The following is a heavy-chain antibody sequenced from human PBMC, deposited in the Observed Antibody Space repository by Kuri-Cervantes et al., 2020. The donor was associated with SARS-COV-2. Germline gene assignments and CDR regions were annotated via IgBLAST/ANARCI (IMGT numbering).Heavy chain of an antibody. J-gene: IGHJ1*01. CDR2: IIPIFGTA. Sequence: SVKVSCKASGYTFTSYYMHWVRQAPGQGLEWMGGIIPIFGTANYAQKFQGRVTITTDESTSTAYMELSSLRSEDTAVYYCASEGSETGIAAIPSAAYFQHWGQGTLVTVSS. CDR1: GYTFTSYY. D-gene: IGHD6-25*01. V-gene: IGHV1-69*05. CDR3: ASEGSETGIAAIPSAAYFQH.